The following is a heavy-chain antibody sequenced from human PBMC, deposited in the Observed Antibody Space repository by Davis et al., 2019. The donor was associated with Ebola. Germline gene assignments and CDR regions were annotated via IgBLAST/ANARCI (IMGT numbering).Heavy chain of an antibody. CDR2: INHSGST. D-gene: IGHD3-16*01. CDR3: SPYPPTFGGVPGPLGFDP. CDR1: GGSFSGYY. Sequence: PSETLSLTCAVYGGSFSGYYWSWIRQPPGKGLEWIGEINHSGSTNYNPSLKSRVTISVDTSKNQFSLKLSSVTAADTAVYYCSPYPPTFGGVPGPLGFDPWGQGTLVTVSS. J-gene: IGHJ5*02. V-gene: IGHV4-34*01.